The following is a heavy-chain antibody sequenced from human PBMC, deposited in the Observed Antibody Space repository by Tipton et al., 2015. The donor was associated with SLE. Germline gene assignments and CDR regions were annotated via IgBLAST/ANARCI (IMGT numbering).Heavy chain of an antibody. D-gene: IGHD5-24*01. V-gene: IGHV4-30-2*02. Sequence: TLSLTCAVSGGSIGSGGYSWNWIRQPPGKGLEWVGDIYQSGDTYYNPSLKSRVAISLDTSQKRFSLKLSSVTAADTAVYYCATFRRDGYNAVYYFDYWGQGTMVTVSS. CDR3: ATFRRDGYNAVYYFDY. CDR1: GGSIGSGGYS. J-gene: IGHJ4*02. CDR2: IYQSGDT.